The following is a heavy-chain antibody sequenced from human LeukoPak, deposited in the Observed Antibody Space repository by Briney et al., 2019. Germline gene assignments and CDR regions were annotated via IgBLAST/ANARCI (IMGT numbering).Heavy chain of an antibody. J-gene: IGHJ4*02. CDR1: GGSISHFY. D-gene: IGHD4-23*01. V-gene: IGHV4-4*07. CDR3: ASSNGGKIVPFDY. CDR2: IYTRGDS. Sequence: SETLSLTCTVSGGSISHFYMSWIRQTPETGLEWIGRIYTRGDSDYNPSLESRVTMSVDTSKNQFSLNLSSVTAADTAVYYCASSNGGKIVPFDYWGQGTLVTVSS.